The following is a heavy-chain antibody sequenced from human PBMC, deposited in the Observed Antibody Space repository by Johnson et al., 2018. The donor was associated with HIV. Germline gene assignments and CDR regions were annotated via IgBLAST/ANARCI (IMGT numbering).Heavy chain of an antibody. V-gene: IGHV3-30*04. Sequence: QVQLVESGGGVVQPGRSLRLSCAASGFTFGFYAMHWVRQAPGKGLEWVATTWFDGTNQYYADSVKGRSTISRDNSKNTLYLQMNSLRAEDTAVYYCAKVELWGWGGDAFDIWGQGTMVTVSS. CDR1: GFTFGFYA. CDR3: AKVELWGWGGDAFDI. D-gene: IGHD1-26*01. CDR2: TWFDGTNQ. J-gene: IGHJ3*02.